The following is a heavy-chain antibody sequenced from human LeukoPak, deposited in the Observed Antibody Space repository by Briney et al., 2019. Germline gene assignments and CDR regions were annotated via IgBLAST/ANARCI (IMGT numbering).Heavy chain of an antibody. CDR1: GFTFSDYY. D-gene: IGHD3-10*01. CDR2: ISSSGSTI. J-gene: IGHJ4*02. Sequence: GGSLRLSCAASGFTFSDYYMSWIRQAPGKGLEWVSYISSSGSTIYYADSVKGRFTISRDNAKNSLYLQMNSLRAEDTAVYYCAKEGSYGSGNYYNCFFDYWGQGTLVTVSS. V-gene: IGHV3-11*01. CDR3: AKEGSYGSGNYYNCFFDY.